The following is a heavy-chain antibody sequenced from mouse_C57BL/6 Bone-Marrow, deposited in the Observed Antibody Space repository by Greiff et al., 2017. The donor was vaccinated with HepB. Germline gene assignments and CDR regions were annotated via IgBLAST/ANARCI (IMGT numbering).Heavy chain of an antibody. CDR2: IWSGGST. CDR1: GFSLTSYG. CDR3: ARKVTTVPFYAMDY. J-gene: IGHJ4*01. Sequence: QVQLQQSGPGLVQPSQSLSITCTVSGFSLTSYGVHWVRQSPGKGLEWLGVIWSGGSTDYNAAFISRLSISKDNSKSQVFFKMNSLQADDTAIYYCARKVTTVPFYAMDYWGQGTSVTVSS. D-gene: IGHD1-1*01. V-gene: IGHV2-2*01.